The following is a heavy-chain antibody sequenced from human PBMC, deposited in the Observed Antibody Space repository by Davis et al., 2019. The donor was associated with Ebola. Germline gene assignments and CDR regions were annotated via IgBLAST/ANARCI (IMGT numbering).Heavy chain of an antibody. CDR1: GGSFSGYY. Sequence: MPSETLSLTCAVYGGSFSGYYWSWIRQPPGKGLEWIGSIYYSGSTYYNPSLKSRVTISVDTSKNQFSLKLSSVTAADTAVYYCAALSGSYVGVNYWGQGTLVTVSS. D-gene: IGHD1-26*01. V-gene: IGHV4-34*01. CDR2: IYYSGST. CDR3: AALSGSYVGVNY. J-gene: IGHJ4*02.